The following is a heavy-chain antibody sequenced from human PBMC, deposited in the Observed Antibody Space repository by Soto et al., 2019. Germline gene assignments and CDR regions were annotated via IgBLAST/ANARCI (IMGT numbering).Heavy chain of an antibody. CDR2: IVVGSGNT. D-gene: IGHD2-15*01. V-gene: IGHV1-58*01. CDR3: AARPSVENYGMDA. Sequence: SVKVSCKASGFTFTSSAVQWVRQARGQRLEWIGWIVVGSGNTNYAQKFQERVTITRDMSTSTAYMELSSLRSEDTAVYYCAARPSVENYGMDAWGQGTTVTVSS. J-gene: IGHJ6*02. CDR1: GFTFTSSA.